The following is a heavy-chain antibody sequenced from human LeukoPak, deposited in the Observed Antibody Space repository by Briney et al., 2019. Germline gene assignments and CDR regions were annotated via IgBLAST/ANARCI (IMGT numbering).Heavy chain of an antibody. CDR1: GGSISSGDYY. J-gene: IGHJ5*02. CDR3: ARDYYGSGCPSPGAFDP. Sequence: PSQTLSLTFTVSGGSISSGDYYWSWSRQPPGKGLGWSGYIYYSGSTYYNPSLKSRVTISVDTSKNQFSLKLSSETAADTAVYYCARDYYGSGCPSPGAFDPWGLGTLVTVSS. CDR2: IYYSGST. D-gene: IGHD3-10*01. V-gene: IGHV4-30-4*08.